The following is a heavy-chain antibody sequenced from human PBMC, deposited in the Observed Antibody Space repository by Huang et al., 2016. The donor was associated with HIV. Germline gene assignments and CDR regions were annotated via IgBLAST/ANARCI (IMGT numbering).Heavy chain of an antibody. CDR3: ATSSTGDAFDI. Sequence: QVQLLQSGAEVKKPGASVKVSCKVSGYTLTELSMNWVRQAPGKGLEWIGGFDPEEGEAIYAHRLQGRLTMTEDTSTDTANMELSSLRSEDTAVYYCATSSTGDAFDIWGQGTMVTVSS. V-gene: IGHV1-24*01. CDR2: FDPEEGEA. J-gene: IGHJ3*02. D-gene: IGHD7-27*01. CDR1: GYTLTELS.